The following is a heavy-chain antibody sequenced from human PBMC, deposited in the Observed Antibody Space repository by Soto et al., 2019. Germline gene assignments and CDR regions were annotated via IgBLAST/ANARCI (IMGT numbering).Heavy chain of an antibody. J-gene: IGHJ2*01. D-gene: IGHD1-26*01. CDR2: ISAYNGNT. CDR3: ARDPTWETYWYFDL. V-gene: IGHV1-18*01. Sequence: GASVKVSCKASGYTFTSYGISWVRRAPGQGLEWMGWISAYNGNTNYAQKLQGRVTMTTDTSTSTAYMELRSLRSDDTAVYYCARDPTWETYWYFDLWGRGTLVTVSS. CDR1: GYTFTSYG.